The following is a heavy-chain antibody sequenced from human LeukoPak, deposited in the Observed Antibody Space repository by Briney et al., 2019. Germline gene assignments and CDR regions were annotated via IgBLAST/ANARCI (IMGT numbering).Heavy chain of an antibody. D-gene: IGHD1-26*01. Sequence: SETLSLTCTVSDGSISSSSYYWGWIRQPPGKGLEWIGSIYYSGSTYYNPSLKSRVTMSVDTSKNQFSVKVSSVTAADTAVYYCARHIVGATMRIDYWGQGTLVTVSS. CDR3: ARHIVGATMRIDY. J-gene: IGHJ4*02. V-gene: IGHV4-39*01. CDR2: IYYSGST. CDR1: DGSISSSSYY.